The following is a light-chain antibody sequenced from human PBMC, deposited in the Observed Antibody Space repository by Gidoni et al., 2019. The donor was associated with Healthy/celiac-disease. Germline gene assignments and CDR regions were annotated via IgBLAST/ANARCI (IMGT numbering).Light chain of an antibody. Sequence: DIQMTQSPSTLSASVGDRVTITCRASQSISSWLAWYQQKPGKAPKLLIYDASSLESGVPSRFSGSGSGTEFTLTISSLQPDDFATYYCQQYNSYSVYTFGQXTKLEIK. V-gene: IGKV1-5*01. CDR2: DAS. CDR1: QSISSW. J-gene: IGKJ2*01. CDR3: QQYNSYSVYT.